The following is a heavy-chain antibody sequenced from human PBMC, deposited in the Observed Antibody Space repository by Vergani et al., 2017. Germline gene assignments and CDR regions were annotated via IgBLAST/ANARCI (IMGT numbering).Heavy chain of an antibody. V-gene: IGHV1-46*03. J-gene: IGHJ4*02. Sequence: QVQLVQSGAELKKPGASVKVSCKASGYTFTSYYMHWVRQAPGQGLEWMGIINPSGGSTSYAQKFQGRVTMTRDTSTSTVYMELSSLRSEDTAVYYCARGPAQVGATPVTIFYFDYWGQGTLVTVSS. D-gene: IGHD1-26*01. CDR3: ARGPAQVGATPVTIFYFDY. CDR2: INPSGGST. CDR1: GYTFTSYY.